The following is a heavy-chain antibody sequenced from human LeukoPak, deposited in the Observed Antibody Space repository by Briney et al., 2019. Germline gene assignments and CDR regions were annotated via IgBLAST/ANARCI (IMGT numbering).Heavy chain of an antibody. D-gene: IGHD6-13*01. V-gene: IGHV5-51*01. J-gene: IGHJ4*02. Sequence: HGESLKISCKGSGYSFTSYWIGWVRQMPGKGLEWMGIIYPGDSDTRYSPSFQGQVTISADKSISTAYLQWSSLKASDTAMYYCARPFNDAASSLYYFDYWGQGTLVTVSS. CDR2: IYPGDSDT. CDR3: ARPFNDAASSLYYFDY. CDR1: GYSFTSYW.